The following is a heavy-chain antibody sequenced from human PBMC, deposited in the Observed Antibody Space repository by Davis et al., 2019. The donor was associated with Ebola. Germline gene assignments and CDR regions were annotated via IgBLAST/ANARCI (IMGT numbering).Heavy chain of an antibody. CDR1: GFTVSSNY. D-gene: IGHD3-10*01. CDR3: ARDPYYYGSGYSYNLWLDP. Sequence: GESLKISCAASGFTVSSNYMSWVRQAPGKGLEWVSVIYSGGSIYYADSVKGRFIISRDNSKNTLYLQMSSLRIEDTAVYYCARDPYYYGSGYSYNLWLDPWGQGTLVTVSS. V-gene: IGHV3-66*01. J-gene: IGHJ5*02. CDR2: IYSGGSI.